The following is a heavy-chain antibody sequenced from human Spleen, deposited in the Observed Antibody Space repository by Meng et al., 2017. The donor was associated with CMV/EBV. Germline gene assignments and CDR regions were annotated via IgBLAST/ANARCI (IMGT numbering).Heavy chain of an antibody. CDR2: ISSSSSYI. D-gene: IGHD2-15*01. CDR1: GFTFSSYS. CDR3: ARDPIPYCYGGRCYGEDYYGMDV. Sequence: GESLKISCAASGFTFSSYSMNWVRQAPGKGLEWVSSISSSSSYIYYADSVKGRFTISRDNAKNSLYLQMNSLRAEDTAVYYCARDPIPYCYGGRCYGEDYYGMDVWGQGTTVTVSS. J-gene: IGHJ6*02. V-gene: IGHV3-21*01.